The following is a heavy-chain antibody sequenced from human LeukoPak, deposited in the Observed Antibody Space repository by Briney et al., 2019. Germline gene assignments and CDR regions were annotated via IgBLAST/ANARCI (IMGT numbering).Heavy chain of an antibody. J-gene: IGHJ4*02. V-gene: IGHV3-48*03. CDR1: GFTFSSYE. CDR2: ISGSGSTI. Sequence: GGSLRLSCAASGFTFSSYEMNWVRQAPRKGLEWVSYISGSGSTIYYADSVKGRFTISRDNAKNSLYLQMNSLRAEDTAVYFCAREGYDILTGFPDYWGQGTLVTVSS. CDR3: AREGYDILTGFPDY. D-gene: IGHD3-9*01.